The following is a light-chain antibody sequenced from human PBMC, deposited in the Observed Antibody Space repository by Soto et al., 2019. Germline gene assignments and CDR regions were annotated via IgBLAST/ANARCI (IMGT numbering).Light chain of an antibody. J-gene: IGLJ2*01. CDR2: EVS. V-gene: IGLV2-8*01. Sequence: QSALTQPPSASGSPGQSVTISCTGTSSDVGGYNYVSWYQQHPGKAPKLMIYEVSKRPSGVADRFSGSKSGNTASLTVSGLQAEDEADYYCSSYAGSNNFGVVFGGGTQLTVL. CDR1: SSDVGGYNY. CDR3: SSYAGSNNFGVV.